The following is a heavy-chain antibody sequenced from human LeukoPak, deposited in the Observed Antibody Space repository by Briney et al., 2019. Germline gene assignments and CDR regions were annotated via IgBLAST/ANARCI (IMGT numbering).Heavy chain of an antibody. Sequence: SETLSLTCTVSGGSVSSGSYYWSWIRQPPGKGLEWIGYIYYSGSTNYNPSLKSRVTISVDTSKNQFSLKLSSVTAADTAVYYCARGFSYSSSWYDRGSGLRCYFDYWGQGTLVTVSS. J-gene: IGHJ4*02. CDR3: ARGFSYSSSWYDRGSGLRCYFDY. D-gene: IGHD6-13*01. CDR1: GGSVSSGSYY. CDR2: IYYSGST. V-gene: IGHV4-61*01.